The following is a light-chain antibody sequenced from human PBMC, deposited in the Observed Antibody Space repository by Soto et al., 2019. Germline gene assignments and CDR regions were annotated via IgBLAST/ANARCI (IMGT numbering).Light chain of an antibody. CDR1: SSDVGGYNY. Sequence: QSVLTQPASVSGSPGQSITIPCTATSSDVGGYNYVSWYQQHPGQAPKLMIYEVSKRPSGVSNRCSGSKSGNTASLTISGLQAEDEADYYCSSYTSSSTVFGTGTKVTVL. V-gene: IGLV2-14*01. CDR3: SSYTSSSTV. J-gene: IGLJ1*01. CDR2: EVS.